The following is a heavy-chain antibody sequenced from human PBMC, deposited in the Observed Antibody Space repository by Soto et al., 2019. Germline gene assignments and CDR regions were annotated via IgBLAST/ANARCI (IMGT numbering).Heavy chain of an antibody. V-gene: IGHV4-34*01. J-gene: IGHJ6*02. CDR2: INHSGST. CDR3: ARGRVITGTTPYYYYGMDV. Sequence: SETLCLTCAVYGGSFSGYYWSWIRQPPGKGPEWIGEINHSGSTNYNPSLKSRVTRSVDTSKNQFSLKLSSVTAADTAVYYCARGRVITGTTPYYYYGMDVWGQGTTVTVSS. CDR1: GGSFSGYY. D-gene: IGHD1-7*01.